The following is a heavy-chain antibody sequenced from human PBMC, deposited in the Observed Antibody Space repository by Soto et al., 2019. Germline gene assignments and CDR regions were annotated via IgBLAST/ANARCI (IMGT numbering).Heavy chain of an antibody. Sequence: AAAKVSSKASGYALTSYGVNWVRQAPRQRVSGVGWISAYNGNTNYAQKLQGRVTMTTDTSTSTAYMELRSLRSDDTAVYYCARVELTTYSSSWYWGPNWFDPWGQGTLVTVSS. V-gene: IGHV1-18*01. D-gene: IGHD6-13*01. CDR2: ISAYNGNT. J-gene: IGHJ5*02. CDR1: GYALTSYG. CDR3: ARVELTTYSSSWYWGPNWFDP.